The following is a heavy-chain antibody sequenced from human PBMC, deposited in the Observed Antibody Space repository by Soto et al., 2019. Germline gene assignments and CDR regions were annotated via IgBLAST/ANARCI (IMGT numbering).Heavy chain of an antibody. D-gene: IGHD3-22*01. V-gene: IGHV3-74*01. J-gene: IGHJ4*02. CDR2: INSDGSRT. Sequence: GGSLRLSCAASGFTFTDYWTHWVRQAPGKGLVWVSRINSDGSRTSYADSVTGRFTISRDNAKNTLYLQMNSLRVADTAVYYCARGISMIVEVQRDAPDKYYFDSWGQGTLVTVSS. CDR1: GFTFTDYW. CDR3: ARGISMIVEVQRDAPDKYYFDS.